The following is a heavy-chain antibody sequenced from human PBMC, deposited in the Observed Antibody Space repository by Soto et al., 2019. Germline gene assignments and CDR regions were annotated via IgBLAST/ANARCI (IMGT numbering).Heavy chain of an antibody. J-gene: IGHJ4*02. CDR3: ARLVYDTRLNYMYFDF. CDR1: GVSLTSGNW. D-gene: IGHD3-10*01. V-gene: IGHV4-4*02. Sequence: SETLSLTCAVSGVSLTSGNWWTWVRQSPQRGLEYIGEIFHDGTANYYPSFERRVAMSVDTSRNQFSLKLTSVTAADAAVYFCARLVYDTRLNYMYFDFWGPGTLVTVSS. CDR2: IFHDGTA.